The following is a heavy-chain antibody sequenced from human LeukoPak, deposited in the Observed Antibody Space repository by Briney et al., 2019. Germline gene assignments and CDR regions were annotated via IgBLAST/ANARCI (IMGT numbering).Heavy chain of an antibody. Sequence: GGSLRLSCAASGFTFSSYGMHWVRQAPGKGLEWVAVISYDGSNKYYADSVKGRFTISRDNSKNTLYLQTNSLRAEDTAVYYCAKQTAMVNFDYWGQGTLVTVSS. CDR3: AKQTAMVNFDY. J-gene: IGHJ4*02. D-gene: IGHD5-18*01. CDR1: GFTFSSYG. CDR2: ISYDGSNK. V-gene: IGHV3-30*18.